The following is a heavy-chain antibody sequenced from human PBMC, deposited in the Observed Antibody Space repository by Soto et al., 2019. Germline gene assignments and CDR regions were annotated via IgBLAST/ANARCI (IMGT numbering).Heavy chain of an antibody. D-gene: IGHD1-26*01. J-gene: IGHJ4*02. Sequence: QVQLVESGGGVVQPGRSLRLSCAASGFTFSTYGMHWVRQAPGKGLEWVAVISYDGSNKYYADSVKGRFTISRDNSKNTLYLQMSSLRAEDTAVYYCAKGFSYSGSDYWGQGTLVTVSS. CDR3: AKGFSYSGSDY. V-gene: IGHV3-30*18. CDR1: GFTFSTYG. CDR2: ISYDGSNK.